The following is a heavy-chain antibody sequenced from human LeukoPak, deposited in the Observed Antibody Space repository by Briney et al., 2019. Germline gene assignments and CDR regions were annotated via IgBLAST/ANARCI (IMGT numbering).Heavy chain of an antibody. J-gene: IGHJ4*02. D-gene: IGHD2-8*01. CDR2: IYYSGST. Sequence: SETLSLTCTVSGGSISSSSYYWGWIRQPPGTGLEWIGSIYYSGSTYYNPSLKSRVTISVDTSKNQFSMELSSVTAADTAVYYCARQEDCTNGVCYDYWGQGTLVTVS. CDR1: GGSISSSSYY. CDR3: ARQEDCTNGVCYDY. V-gene: IGHV4-39*01.